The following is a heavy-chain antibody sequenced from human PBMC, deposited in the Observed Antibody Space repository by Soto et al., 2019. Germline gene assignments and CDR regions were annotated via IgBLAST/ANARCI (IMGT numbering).Heavy chain of an antibody. D-gene: IGHD2-2*03. Sequence: NPSETLSLTCAVYGGSFSDYYWSWIRQPPGKGLEWIGEISHSGSTNYNPSLKSRVTISVDTSKNQFSLKLSSVTAADTAVYYCARGIGYCSSTSCSPNWFDPWGQGTLVTVSS. CDR3: ARGIGYCSSTSCSPNWFDP. J-gene: IGHJ5*02. CDR2: ISHSGST. V-gene: IGHV4-34*01. CDR1: GGSFSDYY.